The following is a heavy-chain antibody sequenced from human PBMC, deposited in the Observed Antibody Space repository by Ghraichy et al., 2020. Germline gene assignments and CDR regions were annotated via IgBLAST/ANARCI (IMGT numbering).Heavy chain of an antibody. CDR3: RAYTRLRFLEWPTLNV. V-gene: IGHV2-70*01. Sequence: SGPTLVKPTQTLTLTCTFSGFSLSTSGMCVSWIRQPPGKALEWLALIDWDDDKYYSTSLKTRLTISKDTSKNQVVLTMTNMDPVDTATYYCRAYTRLRFLEWPTLNVWGQGTTVTVSS. J-gene: IGHJ6*02. CDR1: GFSLSTSGMC. D-gene: IGHD3-3*01. CDR2: IDWDDDK.